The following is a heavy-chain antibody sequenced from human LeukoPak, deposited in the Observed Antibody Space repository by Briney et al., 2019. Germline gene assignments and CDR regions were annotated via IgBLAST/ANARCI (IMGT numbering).Heavy chain of an antibody. CDR1: RFTLSSYA. J-gene: IGHJ3*02. V-gene: IGHV3-23*01. Sequence: GGSLRLSCAASRFTLSSYAMSWVRQAPGKGLEWVSTISGSGDSAYYADSVMGRFSISRDNSKNTLYLQMNSLRADDTAVYYCANQEWLRFNLNAFDIWGQGTMVTVSS. CDR2: ISGSGDSA. CDR3: ANQEWLRFNLNAFDI. D-gene: IGHD5-12*01.